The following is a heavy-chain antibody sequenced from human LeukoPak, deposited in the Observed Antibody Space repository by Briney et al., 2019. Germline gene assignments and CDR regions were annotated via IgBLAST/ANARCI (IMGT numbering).Heavy chain of an antibody. CDR3: AKGDTS. CDR2: IRYDGSDK. V-gene: IGHV3-30*02. Sequence: GGSLRLSCAASGFTFSSYAMSWVRQAPGKGLEWVAFIRYDGSDKYYPDSVKGRFTISRDNSKNTLYLQMNSLRTDDTAVYHCAKGDTSWGQGTLVTVSS. J-gene: IGHJ5*02. CDR1: GFTFSSYA. D-gene: IGHD2-21*02.